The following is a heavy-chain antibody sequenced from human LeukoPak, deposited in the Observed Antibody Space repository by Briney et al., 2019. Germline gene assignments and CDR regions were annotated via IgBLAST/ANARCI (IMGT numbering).Heavy chain of an antibody. CDR2: IYYSGST. D-gene: IGHD3-10*01. CDR1: GGSISSGDYY. Sequence: SETLSLTCTVSGGSISSGDYYWSWIRQPLGKGLGWIGYIYYSGSTYYNPSLKSRVTISVDTSKNQFSLKLSSVTAADTAVYYCARVYRPDYYGSGFDPWGQGTLVTVSS. V-gene: IGHV4-30-4*01. J-gene: IGHJ5*02. CDR3: ARVYRPDYYGSGFDP.